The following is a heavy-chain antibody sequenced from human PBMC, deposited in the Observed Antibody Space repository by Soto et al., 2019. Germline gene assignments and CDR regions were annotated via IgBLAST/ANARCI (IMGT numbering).Heavy chain of an antibody. J-gene: IGHJ4*02. D-gene: IGHD6-19*01. CDR1: GVSFSGYY. V-gene: IGHV4-34*01. CDR3: ARAESSGWPDY. Sequence: PSETLSLTCAVYGVSFSGYYWSWIRQPPGKGLEWIGEVNHSGSTNYNPSLKSRVTISVDTSKNQFSLKLSSVTAADTAVYYCARAESSGWPDYWGQGTLVTVSS. CDR2: VNHSGST.